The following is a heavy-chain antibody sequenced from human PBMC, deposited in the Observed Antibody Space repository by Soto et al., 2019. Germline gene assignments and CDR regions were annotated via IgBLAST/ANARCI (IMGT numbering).Heavy chain of an antibody. J-gene: IGHJ3*02. D-gene: IGHD2-15*01. V-gene: IGHV1-2*04. CDR3: ARDLRGYCSGGSCYSNAFDI. CDR2: INPNSGGT. CDR1: GYTFTGYY. Sequence: ASVKVSCKASGYTFTGYYMHWVRQAPGQGLEWMGWINPNSGGTNYAQKFQGWVTMTRDTSISTAYMELSRLRSDDTAVYYCARDLRGYCSGGSCYSNAFDIWGQGTMVTVSS.